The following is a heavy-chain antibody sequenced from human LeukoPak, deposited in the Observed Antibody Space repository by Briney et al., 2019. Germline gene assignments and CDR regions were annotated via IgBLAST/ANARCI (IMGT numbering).Heavy chain of an antibody. D-gene: IGHD4-17*01. V-gene: IGHV3-48*01. CDR2: ISSDSNTI. Sequence: GGSLRHSCAASGFTFSSYSMNWVRQAPGKGLEWVSYISSDSNTIYYTDSVKGRFTISRDNAKNSLYLQMNSLRAEDTAVYYCARGLYGDHGGYWGQGTLVTVSS. J-gene: IGHJ4*02. CDR3: ARGLYGDHGGY. CDR1: GFTFSSYS.